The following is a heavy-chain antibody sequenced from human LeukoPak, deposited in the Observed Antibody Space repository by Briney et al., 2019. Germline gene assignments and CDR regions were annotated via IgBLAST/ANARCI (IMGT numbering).Heavy chain of an antibody. V-gene: IGHV4-34*01. CDR1: GGSFSGYY. D-gene: IGHD3-10*01. Sequence: SETLSLTCAVYGGSFSGYYWSWIRQPPGKGLEWIGEINHSGSTNYNPSLKSRVTISVDTSKNQFPLKLSSVTAADTAVYYCARGGNYYGSGSHGAFDIWGQGTMVTVSS. CDR2: INHSGST. J-gene: IGHJ3*02. CDR3: ARGGNYYGSGSHGAFDI.